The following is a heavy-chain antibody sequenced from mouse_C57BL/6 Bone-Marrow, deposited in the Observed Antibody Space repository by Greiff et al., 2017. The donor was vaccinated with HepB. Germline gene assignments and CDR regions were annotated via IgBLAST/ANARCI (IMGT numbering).Heavy chain of an antibody. D-gene: IGHD2-14*01. V-gene: IGHV1-19*01. J-gene: IGHJ3*01. CDR3: ARGGTRFAY. CDR2: INPYNGGT. Sequence: EVKLQESGPVLVKPGASVKMSCKASGYTFTDYYMNWVKQSHGKGLEWIGVINPYNGGTSYNQKFKGKATLTVDKSSSTAYMELNSLTSEDSAVYYCARGGTRFAYWGQGTLVTVSA. CDR1: GYTFTDYY.